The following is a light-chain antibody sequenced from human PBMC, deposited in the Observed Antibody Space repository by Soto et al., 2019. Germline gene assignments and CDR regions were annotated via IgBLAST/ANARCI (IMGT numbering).Light chain of an antibody. CDR1: TGEVTSDYY. V-gene: IGLV7-43*01. J-gene: IGLJ3*02. CDR2: KIT. Sequence: QTVVTQEPSLTVSPGGTVTLTCVSSTGEVTSDYYPNWFQQKPGQGPRTLIYKITNKHSWTPARVSGSLLGGKAALTLSGAQPEDEAEYYCLLFYGGGWVFGGGTKLTVL. CDR3: LLFYGGGWV.